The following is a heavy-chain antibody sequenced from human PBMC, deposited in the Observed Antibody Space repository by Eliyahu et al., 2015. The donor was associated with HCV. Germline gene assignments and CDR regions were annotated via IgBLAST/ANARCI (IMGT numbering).Heavy chain of an antibody. D-gene: IGHD3-22*01. CDR1: GGTFSSYT. Sequence: QVQLVQSGAEVKKPGSSVKVSCKASGGTFSSYTISWVRQAPGQGLEWMGRIIPILGIANYAQKFQGRVTITADKSTSTAYMELSSLRSEDTAVYYCASGDSSGYYYDFDYWGQGTLVTVSS. V-gene: IGHV1-69*02. J-gene: IGHJ4*02. CDR3: ASGDSSGYYYDFDY. CDR2: IIPILGIA.